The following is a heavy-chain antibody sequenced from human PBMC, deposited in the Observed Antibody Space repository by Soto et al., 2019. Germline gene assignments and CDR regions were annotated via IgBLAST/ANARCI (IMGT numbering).Heavy chain of an antibody. CDR2: IYYSGST. Sequence: SETLSLTCTVSGGSISSYYWSWIRQPPGKGLEWIGYIYYSGSTNYNPSLKSRVTISVDTSKNQFSLKLSSVTAADTAVYYCARSLWFGEKYFDYWGQGTLVTVSS. V-gene: IGHV4-59*01. CDR3: ARSLWFGEKYFDY. D-gene: IGHD3-10*01. J-gene: IGHJ4*02. CDR1: GGSISSYY.